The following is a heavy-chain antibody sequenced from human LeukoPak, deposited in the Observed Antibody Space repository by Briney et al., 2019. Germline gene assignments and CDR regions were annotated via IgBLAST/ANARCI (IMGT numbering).Heavy chain of an antibody. J-gene: IGHJ4*02. Sequence: ASVKVSCKASGYTFTSYYIHWVRQAPGQGLEWMGIINPSGGSTSYAQKFQGRVTMTRDTSTSTVYMELSSLRSEDTVVYYCARDEIPSYCSGGSCYSAGYFDYWGQGTLVTVSS. V-gene: IGHV1-46*03. CDR2: INPSGGST. D-gene: IGHD2-15*01. CDR1: GYTFTSYY. CDR3: ARDEIPSYCSGGSCYSAGYFDY.